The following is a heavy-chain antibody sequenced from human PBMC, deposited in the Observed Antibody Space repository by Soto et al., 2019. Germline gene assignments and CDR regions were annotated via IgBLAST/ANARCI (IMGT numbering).Heavy chain of an antibody. CDR2: ISAYNGNT. CDR3: ARTLNEWLLGLD. D-gene: IGHD3-3*01. J-gene: IGHJ4*02. V-gene: IGHV1-18*01. CDR1: GYTFTSYG. Sequence: ASVKVSCKASGYTFTSYGISWVRKAPGQGLEWMGWISAYNGNTNYAQKFQGRVTMTTDTSTSTAYMELRSLRSDDTAVYYCARTLNEWLLGLDWGQGPLVTLSS.